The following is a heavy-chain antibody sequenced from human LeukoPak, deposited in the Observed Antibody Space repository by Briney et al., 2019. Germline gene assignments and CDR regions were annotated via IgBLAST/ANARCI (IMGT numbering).Heavy chain of an antibody. Sequence: PGGSLRLSCAASGFTFSNYAMSWVRQAPGKGLEWVSTISGSGGSTYYADSVKGRFTISRDNSKNTLYLQMNSLRAEDTAVYYCAKDKPKPGIAAAGTIDWGQGTLVTVSS. CDR2: ISGSGGST. CDR1: GFTFSNYA. V-gene: IGHV3-23*01. D-gene: IGHD6-13*01. CDR3: AKDKPKPGIAAAGTID. J-gene: IGHJ4*02.